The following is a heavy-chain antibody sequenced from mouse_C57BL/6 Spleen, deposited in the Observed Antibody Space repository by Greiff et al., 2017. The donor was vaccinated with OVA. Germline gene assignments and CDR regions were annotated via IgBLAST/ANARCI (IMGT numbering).Heavy chain of an antibody. J-gene: IGHJ2*01. V-gene: IGHV1-54*01. D-gene: IGHD1-1*01. CDR3: ARGSIYYGSILY. Sequence: VQLQQSGAELVRPGTSVKVSCKASGYAFTNYLIEWVKQRPGQGLEWIGVINPGSGGTNYNEKFKGKATLTADKSSSTAYMQLSSLTSEDSAVYFCARGSIYYGSILYWGQGTTLTVSS. CDR1: GYAFTNYL. CDR2: INPGSGGT.